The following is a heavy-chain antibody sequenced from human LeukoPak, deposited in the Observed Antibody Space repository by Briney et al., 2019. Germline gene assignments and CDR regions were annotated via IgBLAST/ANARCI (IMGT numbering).Heavy chain of an antibody. J-gene: IGHJ6*03. CDR2: IWYDGSNK. D-gene: IGHD2-2*01. V-gene: IGHV3-33*06. CDR1: GSTFSSYG. CDR3: AKDWGYCSSTSCYTLYYMDV. Sequence: PGGSLRLSCAASGSTFSSYGMHWVRQAPGKGLEWVAVIWYDGSNKYYADSVKGRFTITRDNSKNTLYLQMNSLRAEDTAVYYCAKDWGYCSSTSCYTLYYMDVWGKGTTVTVSS.